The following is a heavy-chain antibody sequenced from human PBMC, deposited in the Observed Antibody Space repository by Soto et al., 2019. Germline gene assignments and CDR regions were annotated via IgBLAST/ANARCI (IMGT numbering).Heavy chain of an antibody. J-gene: IGHJ6*02. CDR3: ASLLCFGEVSVNGMDV. V-gene: IGHV4-39*01. Sequence: SETLSLTCTVSGGSISSSSYYWGWIRQPPGKGLECIGSIYYSGSTYYNPSLKSRVTISVDTSKNQFSLKLSSVTAADTAVYYCASLLCFGEVSVNGMDVWGQVTTVTVSS. CDR1: GGSISSSSYY. CDR2: IYYSGST. D-gene: IGHD3-10*01.